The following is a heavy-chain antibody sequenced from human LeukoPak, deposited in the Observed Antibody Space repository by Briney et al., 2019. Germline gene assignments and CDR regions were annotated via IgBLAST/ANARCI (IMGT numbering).Heavy chain of an antibody. Sequence: ASVKVSCKAPGYTFTSYHINWVRQATGQGLEWMGWMNPNSGNTGYAQKFQGRATITRNTSISTAYMELSSLRSEDTAVYYCARGPVTTSLNYYYYYMDVWGKGTTVTVSS. D-gene: IGHD4-11*01. V-gene: IGHV1-8*03. CDR1: GYTFTSYH. CDR3: ARGPVTTSLNYYYYYMDV. CDR2: MNPNSGNT. J-gene: IGHJ6*03.